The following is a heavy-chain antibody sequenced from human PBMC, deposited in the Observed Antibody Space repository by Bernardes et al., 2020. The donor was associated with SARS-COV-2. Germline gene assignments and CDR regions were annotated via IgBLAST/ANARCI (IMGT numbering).Heavy chain of an antibody. V-gene: IGHV4-34*01. CDR3: ARGTAPRWPPAHY. Sequence: SETLSLTCAVYGGSFSGYHLTWIRQPPGKGLEWIGEIDYGGSANYNPSLESRVTISVDTSKNQFSLNLTSVTAADTAVYYCARGTAPRWPPAHYWGLGTLVTVSS. CDR1: GGSFSGYH. J-gene: IGHJ4*02. CDR2: IDYGGSA.